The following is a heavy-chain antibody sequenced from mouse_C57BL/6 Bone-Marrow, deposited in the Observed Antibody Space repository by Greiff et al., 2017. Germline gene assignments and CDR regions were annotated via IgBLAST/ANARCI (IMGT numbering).Heavy chain of an antibody. Sequence: VQLQQSGAELVRPGTSVKVSCKASGYAFTNYLIEWVKQRPGQGLEWIGVINPGSGGTNYNEKFKGKATLTADKSSSTAYMQLSSLTSEDSAVYFCARDYDGRSFAYWGKGTLVTVSA. CDR3: ARDYDGRSFAY. D-gene: IGHD1-1*01. J-gene: IGHJ3*01. CDR1: GYAFTNYL. CDR2: INPGSGGT. V-gene: IGHV1-54*01.